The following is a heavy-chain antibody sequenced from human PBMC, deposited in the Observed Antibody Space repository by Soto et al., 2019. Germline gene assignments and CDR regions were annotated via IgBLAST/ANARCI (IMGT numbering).Heavy chain of an antibody. CDR3: VRVGLVPGHRYFDY. Sequence: GGSLRLSCAASGFSFSDRYMDWVRQTPEKGLEWVGRIRNKFNSYIVEYAASVKDRFIISRDDSKNSVSLQMNSLKVEDTAVYYCVRVGLVPGHRYFDYWGQGILVTVSS. J-gene: IGHJ4*02. V-gene: IGHV3-72*01. D-gene: IGHD2-21*02. CDR2: IRNKFNSYIV. CDR1: GFSFSDRY.